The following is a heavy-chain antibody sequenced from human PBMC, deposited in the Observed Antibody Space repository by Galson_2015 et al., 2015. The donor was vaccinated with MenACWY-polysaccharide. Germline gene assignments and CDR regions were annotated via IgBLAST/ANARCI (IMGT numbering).Heavy chain of an antibody. CDR3: ARCHYDLWSGYRHYYFGLDV. V-gene: IGHV3-74*01. CDR1: EFDFSTYW. J-gene: IGHJ6*01. CDR2: INSDETST. Sequence: SLRLSCAASEFDFSTYWMHWGRQVPGKGPVWVSRINSDETSTSYADSVKGRFSISRDNAKSTLYLQMNSLRAEDTAFYYCARCHYDLWSGYRHYYFGLDVGGQGTTVTVSS. D-gene: IGHD3-3*01.